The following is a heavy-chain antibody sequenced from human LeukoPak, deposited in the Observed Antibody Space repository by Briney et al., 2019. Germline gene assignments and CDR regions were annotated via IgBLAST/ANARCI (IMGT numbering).Heavy chain of an antibody. V-gene: IGHV3-74*01. CDR1: GFTFRSYW. CDR2: INSDGSST. Sequence: GGSLRLSCAASGFTFRSYWMHWVRQAPGKGLVWVSRINSDGSSTSYADSVKGRFTISRDNAKNTLYLQMNSLRAEDTAVYYCARDVSSGRTAYDAFDIWGQGTMVTVSS. CDR3: ARDVSSGRTAYDAFDI. J-gene: IGHJ3*02. D-gene: IGHD3-22*01.